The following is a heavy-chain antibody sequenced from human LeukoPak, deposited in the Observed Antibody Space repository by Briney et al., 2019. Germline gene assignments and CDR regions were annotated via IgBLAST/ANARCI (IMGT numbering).Heavy chain of an antibody. D-gene: IGHD3-22*01. Sequence: QSGPTLVNPKQTLTLTCTFSGFSLSTRGEGVGWIRQPPGKALEWLALTYWDDDEYYSPSLRSRLTITKDTSKNQVVLTMTNMDPVDTATYYCAHLYYYDTSGYYRYFDYWGQGTLVTVSS. CDR1: GFSLSTRGEG. V-gene: IGHV2-5*02. CDR2: TYWDDDE. CDR3: AHLYYYDTSGYYRYFDY. J-gene: IGHJ4*02.